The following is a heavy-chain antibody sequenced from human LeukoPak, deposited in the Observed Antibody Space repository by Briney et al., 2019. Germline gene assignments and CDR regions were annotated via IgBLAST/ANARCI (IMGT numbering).Heavy chain of an antibody. V-gene: IGHV3-23*01. CDR1: GFTFSSYA. J-gene: IGHJ5*02. D-gene: IGHD2-21*02. CDR2: ISGSGGST. Sequence: GGSLRLSCAASGFTFSSYAMSWVRQAPGKGLEWVSAISGSGGSTYYADSVKGRFTIFRDNSKNTLYLQMNSLRAEDTAVYYCAKDGIVVVTAIPDWFDPWGQGTLVTVSS. CDR3: AKDGIVVVTAIPDWFDP.